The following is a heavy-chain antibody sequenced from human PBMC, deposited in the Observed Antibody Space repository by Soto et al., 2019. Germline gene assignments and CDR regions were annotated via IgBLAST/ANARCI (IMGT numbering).Heavy chain of an antibody. CDR1: GFMFSSYA. Sequence: PGGSLRLSCAASGFMFSSYAMNWVRQAPGKGLEWVSEISSGGASTYHVDSVKGRFTISRDNSKNMLYLQMSSLRAEDTTVYYCGPSTGAMFEHWGQGTLVTVSS. CDR3: GPSTGAMFEH. D-gene: IGHD2-2*01. J-gene: IGHJ4*02. V-gene: IGHV3-23*01. CDR2: ISSGGAST.